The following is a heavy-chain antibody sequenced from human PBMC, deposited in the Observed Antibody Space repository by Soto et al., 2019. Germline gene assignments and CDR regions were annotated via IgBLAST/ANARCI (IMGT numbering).Heavy chain of an antibody. J-gene: IGHJ4*02. CDR2: IYWDDTQ. V-gene: IGHV2-5*02. D-gene: IGHD1-26*01. CDR3: AHAYCGRSLY. Sequence: QITLKESGPTLVKPTQTLTLTCTFSGFSLTTDRVGVGWIRQPPGEDLEWLAVIYWDDTQTYRPSLESRLTITKDTSKNQVALTMTNMDAVETATYDCAHAYCGRSLYWGQGTLVTVSS. CDR1: GFSLTTDRVG.